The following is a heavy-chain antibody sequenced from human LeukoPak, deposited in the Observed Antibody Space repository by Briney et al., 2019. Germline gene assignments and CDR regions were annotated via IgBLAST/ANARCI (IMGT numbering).Heavy chain of an antibody. CDR3: ARLKDFWGGYPYNWFDP. CDR2: IYYSGST. Sequence: PSETLSLTCTVSGGSISSSSYYWGWIRQPPGKGLEWIGSIYYSGSTYYNPSLKSRVTISVDTSKNQFSLKLSSVTAADTAVYYCARLKDFWGGYPYNWFDPWGQGTLVTVSS. D-gene: IGHD3-3*01. CDR1: GGSISSSSYY. V-gene: IGHV4-39*01. J-gene: IGHJ5*02.